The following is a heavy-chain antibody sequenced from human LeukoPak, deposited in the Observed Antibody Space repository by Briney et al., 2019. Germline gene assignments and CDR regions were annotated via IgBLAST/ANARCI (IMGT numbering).Heavy chain of an antibody. J-gene: IGHJ4*02. CDR3: AREYGPAAMFDY. D-gene: IGHD2-2*01. V-gene: IGHV4-61*01. CDR1: GGSVSSGSYY. CDR2: IYYGGST. Sequence: SETLSLTCTVSGGSVSSGSYYWSWIRQPPGTGLEWIGYIYYGGSTNYNPSLKSRVTISVDTSKNQFSLKLSSVTAADTAVYYCAREYGPAAMFDYWGQGTLVTVSS.